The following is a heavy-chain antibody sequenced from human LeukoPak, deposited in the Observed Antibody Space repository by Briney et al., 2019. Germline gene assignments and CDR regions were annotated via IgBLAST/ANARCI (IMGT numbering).Heavy chain of an antibody. J-gene: IGHJ3*02. V-gene: IGHV3-66*01. D-gene: IGHD2-8*01. CDR1: GFTVSSNY. Sequence: GGSLRLSCAASGFTVSSNYMSWVRQAPGKGLEWVSVIYSGGSTYYADSMKGRFTISRDNSKNTLYLQMNSLRAEDTAVYYCARAGHLIDAFDIWGQGTMVTVSS. CDR2: IYSGGST. CDR3: ARAGHLIDAFDI.